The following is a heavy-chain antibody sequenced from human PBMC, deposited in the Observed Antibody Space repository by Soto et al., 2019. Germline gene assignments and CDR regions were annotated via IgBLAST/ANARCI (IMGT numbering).Heavy chain of an antibody. CDR3: ARGTYYDILTGYYLDLNWFDP. J-gene: IGHJ5*02. CDR1: GFTFSSYS. D-gene: IGHD3-9*01. Sequence: PGGSLRLSCAASGFTFSSYSMNWVRQAPGKGLEWVAAITNNGSNKYYADSVKGRFTISRDNSKNTLYLQMNSLRAEDTAVYYCARGTYYDILTGYYLDLNWFDPWGQGTLVTVSS. V-gene: IGHV3-30*03. CDR2: ITNNGSNK.